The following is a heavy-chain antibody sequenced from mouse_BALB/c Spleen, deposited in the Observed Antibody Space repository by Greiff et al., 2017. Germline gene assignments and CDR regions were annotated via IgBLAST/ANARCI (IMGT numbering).Heavy chain of an antibody. CDR1: GFTFSSYG. CDR3: ARSEGMNYGYGSAMDY. J-gene: IGHJ4*01. D-gene: IGHD1-2*01. V-gene: IGHV5-6*02. Sequence: EVKVEESGGDLVKPGGSLKLSCAASGFTFSSYGMSWVRQTPDKRLEWVATISSGGSYTYYPDSVKGRFTISRDNARNILYLQMSSLRSEDTAMYYCARSEGMNYGYGSAMDYWGQGTSVTVSS. CDR2: ISSGGSYT.